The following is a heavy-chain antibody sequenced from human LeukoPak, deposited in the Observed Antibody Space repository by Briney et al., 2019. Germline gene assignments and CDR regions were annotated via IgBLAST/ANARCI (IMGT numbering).Heavy chain of an antibody. CDR2: INHSGST. V-gene: IGHV4-34*01. CDR3: ARTYDFWSGCRFDY. D-gene: IGHD3-3*01. Sequence: SETLSLTCAVYGGSSSGYYWSWIRQPPGKGLEWIGEINHSGSTNYNPSLKSRVTISVDTSKNQFSLKLSSVTAADTAVYYCARTYDFWSGCRFDYWGQGTLVTVSS. J-gene: IGHJ4*02. CDR1: GGSSSGYY.